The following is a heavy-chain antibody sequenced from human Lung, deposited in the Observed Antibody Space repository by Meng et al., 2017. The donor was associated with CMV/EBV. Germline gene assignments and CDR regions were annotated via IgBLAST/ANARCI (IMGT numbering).Heavy chain of an antibody. J-gene: IGHJ4*02. CDR2: IYYSGST. V-gene: IGHV4-61*01. D-gene: IGHD6-6*01. CDR3: AAGPPSSSSSFFDY. CDR1: GGSVISGSYY. Sequence: GSLRLXCTVSGGSVISGSYYWSWIRQPPGKGLEWIGYIYYSGSTNYNPSLKSRVTMSIDTSKNQFSLKLSSVTPADTAVYYCAAGPPSSSSSFFDYWGQGTLVXVSS.